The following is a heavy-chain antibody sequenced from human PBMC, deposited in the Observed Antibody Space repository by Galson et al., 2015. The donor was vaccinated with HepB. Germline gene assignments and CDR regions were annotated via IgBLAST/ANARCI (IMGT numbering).Heavy chain of an antibody. CDR3: ARGQPHVRAIPGFDY. J-gene: IGHJ4*02. CDR2: IYYSGRT. V-gene: IGHV4-59*01. Sequence: SETLSLTCSVSGGSISSYYWSWIRQPPGKGLEWIGFIYYSGRTNYNPSLKSRVTISVDTSKNQFSLKLTSVTAADTAVYYCARGQPHVRAIPGFDYWGQGTLVTVSS. CDR1: GGSISSYY. D-gene: IGHD2-2*01.